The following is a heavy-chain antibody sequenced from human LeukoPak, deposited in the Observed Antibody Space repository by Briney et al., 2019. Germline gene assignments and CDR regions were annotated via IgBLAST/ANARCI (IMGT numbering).Heavy chain of an antibody. J-gene: IGHJ4*02. CDR2: ISAYNGNT. Sequence: GASVKVSCKASGYTFTSYGVSWVRQAPGQGLEWMGWISAYNGNTNYAQKLQGRVTMTTDTSTSTAYMELRSLRSDDTAVYYCARDRNIRDVCFADLDYWGQGTLVTVSS. V-gene: IGHV1-18*01. CDR3: ARDRNIRDVCFADLDY. CDR1: GYTFTSYG. D-gene: IGHD3-10*02.